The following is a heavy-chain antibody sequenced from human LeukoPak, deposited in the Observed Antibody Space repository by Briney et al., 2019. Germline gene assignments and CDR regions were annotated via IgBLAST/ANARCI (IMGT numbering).Heavy chain of an antibody. J-gene: IGHJ3*01. CDR1: GFTFTSSA. V-gene: IGHV1-58*01. CDR2: IVVGSGNT. D-gene: IGHD3-22*01. CDR3: AAEAAYYYDSRDAFDV. Sequence: PGTSVKVSCKASGFTFTSSAVQWVRQARGQRLEWIGWIVVGSGNTNYAQKFQERVTITRDMSTSLVYMELSSLRSEDTAVYYCAAEAAYYYDSRDAFDVRGQGTMVTVSS.